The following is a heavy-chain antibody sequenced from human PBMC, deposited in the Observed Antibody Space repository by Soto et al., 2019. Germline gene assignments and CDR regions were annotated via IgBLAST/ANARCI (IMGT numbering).Heavy chain of an antibody. J-gene: IGHJ6*02. D-gene: IGHD2-21*02. V-gene: IGHV3-7*03. CDR2: IRQDGSQI. CDR3: ARDQLILPAHDFFYGSDV. Sequence: PGGSLRLSCEASGFTFSDYWMIWVRQAPGRGLEWVANIRQDGSQINSVDSVKGRFTISRDYAKNSLFLQMNSLRAEDTAVYYCARDQLILPAHDFFYGSDVWGQGAKVTVSS. CDR1: GFTFSDYW.